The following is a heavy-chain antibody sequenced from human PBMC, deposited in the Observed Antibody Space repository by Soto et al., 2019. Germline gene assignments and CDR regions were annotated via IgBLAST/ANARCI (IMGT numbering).Heavy chain of an antibody. V-gene: IGHV3-53*01. CDR3: AKVSSSWYAGFFDL. D-gene: IGHD6-13*01. CDR1: GFTVNNIY. Sequence: HPGGSLRLSCAASGFTVNNIYMSWVRQAPGKGLEWVSVIYSGGDTFYADSVKGRFTISRDNSKNTLYLRMNTLRAEDTAIYYCAKVSSSWYAGFFDLWGQGTLVTVSS. J-gene: IGHJ4*02. CDR2: IYSGGDT.